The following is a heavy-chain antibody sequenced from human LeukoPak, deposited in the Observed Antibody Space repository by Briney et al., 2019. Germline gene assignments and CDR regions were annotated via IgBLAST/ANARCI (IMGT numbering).Heavy chain of an antibody. CDR1: GFTFSGST. CDR2: ISTSSSYI. D-gene: IGHD3-10*02. V-gene: IGHV3-21*01. CDR3: AELGITMIGGV. J-gene: IGHJ6*04. Sequence: GGSLRLSCAASGFTFSGSTMNWVRQAPGKGLEWVSFISTSSSYIYYADSVRGRFTISRDNAKNSLYLQMNSLRGQDTAVYYCAELGITMIGGVWGKGTTVTIPS.